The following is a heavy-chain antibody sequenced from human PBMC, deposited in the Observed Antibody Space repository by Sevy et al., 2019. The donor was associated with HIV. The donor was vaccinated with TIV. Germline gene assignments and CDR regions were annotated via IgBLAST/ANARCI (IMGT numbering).Heavy chain of an antibody. D-gene: IGHD6-25*01. CDR3: ARASGFEHYYYYYMDV. CDR1: GFTFSSYA. V-gene: IGHV3-30-3*01. J-gene: IGHJ6*03. Sequence: GSLRLSCAASGFTFSSYAMHWVRQAPGKGLEWVAVISYDGSNKYYADSVKGRFTISRDNSKNTLYLQMNSLRAEDTAVYYCARASGFEHYYYYYMDVWGKGTTVTVSS. CDR2: ISYDGSNK.